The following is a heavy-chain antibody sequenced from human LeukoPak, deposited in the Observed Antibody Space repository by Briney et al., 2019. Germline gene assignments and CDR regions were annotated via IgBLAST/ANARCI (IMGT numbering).Heavy chain of an antibody. CDR1: GGSTPSSSHY. J-gene: IGHJ6*02. CDR3: ARHRIQPPVLMDV. D-gene: IGHD5-18*01. CDR2: MYYTGST. V-gene: IGHV4-39*01. Sequence: PSETLSLTCTVSGGSTPSSSHYWGWLRQSPGKGLEWIAIMYYTGSTYYNPPLKSRVSISVDTSRNQFSLKLTSVTAADTAIYYCARHRIQPPVLMDVWGQGTTVTVSS.